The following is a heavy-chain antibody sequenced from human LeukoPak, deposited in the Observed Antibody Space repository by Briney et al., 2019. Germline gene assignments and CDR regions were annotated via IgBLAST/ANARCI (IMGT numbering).Heavy chain of an antibody. CDR1: GFTFSSYG. D-gene: IGHD3-22*01. CDR3: AKDPNDSSGYTDY. CDR2: ISYDGSNK. Sequence: PGGSLRLSCAASGFTFSSYGTHWVRQAPGKGLEWVAVISYDGSNKYYADSVKGRFTISRDNSKNTLYLQMNSLRAEDTAVYYCAKDPNDSSGYTDYWGQGTLVTVSS. J-gene: IGHJ4*02. V-gene: IGHV3-30*18.